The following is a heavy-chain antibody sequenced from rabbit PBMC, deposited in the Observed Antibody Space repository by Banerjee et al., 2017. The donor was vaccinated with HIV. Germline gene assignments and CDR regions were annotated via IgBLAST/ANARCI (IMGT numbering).Heavy chain of an antibody. CDR2: IDTGSNGIS. D-gene: IGHD6-1*01. CDR1: GFDFNNYYM. CDR3: VRETETYAGYTGYAYYFNL. J-gene: IGHJ4*01. Sequence: QQQLEESGGGLVQPGGSLTLSCKAFGFDFNNYYMSWVRQAPGKGLEWIGCIDTGSNGISYYASWAKGRFTISKTSSTTVTLQMTSLTAADTATYFCVRETETYAGYTGYAYYFNLWGPGTLVTVS. V-gene: IGHV1S45*01.